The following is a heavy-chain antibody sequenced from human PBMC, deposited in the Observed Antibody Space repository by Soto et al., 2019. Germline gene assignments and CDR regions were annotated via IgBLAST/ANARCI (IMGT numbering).Heavy chain of an antibody. J-gene: IGHJ5*02. Sequence: QVQLQQWGAGLLKPSETLSLTCAVYGGSFSGYYWSWIRQPPGKGLEWIGDINHSGSTNYNPSLKSRGTISVDTSKNQFSLKLSSVTAADTAVYYCARGCSGGSRNDNCFDPWGQGTLVTVSS. V-gene: IGHV4-34*01. CDR1: GGSFSGYY. D-gene: IGHD2-15*01. CDR2: INHSGST. CDR3: ARGCSGGSRNDNCFDP.